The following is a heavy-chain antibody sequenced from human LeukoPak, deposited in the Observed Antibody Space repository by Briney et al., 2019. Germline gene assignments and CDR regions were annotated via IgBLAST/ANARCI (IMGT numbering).Heavy chain of an antibody. Sequence: GGSLRLSCAASGFTFSSYAMGWVRQAPGKGLEWVSAISGSGGSTYYADSVKGRVTISRDTSKNTLYLQMNSLRAEATAVYYCARSPYYDFWSGYSNWFDPWGQGTLVTVSS. J-gene: IGHJ5*02. CDR1: GFTFSSYA. CDR3: ARSPYYDFWSGYSNWFDP. CDR2: ISGSGGST. D-gene: IGHD3-3*01. V-gene: IGHV3-23*01.